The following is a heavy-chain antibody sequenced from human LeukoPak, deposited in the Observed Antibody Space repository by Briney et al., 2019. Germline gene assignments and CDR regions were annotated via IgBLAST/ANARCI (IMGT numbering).Heavy chain of an antibody. Sequence: SETLSLTCTFSGGSISSYYWSWIRQPPGKGLEWIGYIYYSASTNYNPSLKSRVTISVDTSKNQFSLKLSSVTAADTAVYCCASLSGNYYDSSGYYGTDVWGQGTTVTVSS. CDR2: IYYSAST. D-gene: IGHD3-22*01. V-gene: IGHV4-59*01. CDR1: GGSISSYY. CDR3: ASLSGNYYDSSGYYGTDV. J-gene: IGHJ6*02.